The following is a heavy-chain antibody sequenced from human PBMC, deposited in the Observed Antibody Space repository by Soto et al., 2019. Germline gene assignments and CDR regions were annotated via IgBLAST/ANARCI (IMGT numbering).Heavy chain of an antibody. D-gene: IGHD6-6*01. CDR3: ARDTSNSFYYYYGMDA. V-gene: IGHV3-33*01. CDR2: LWYDVSNK. Sequence: LQLSCSASGFTFSSYGRRWHRQAPCMGLAWVAGLWYDVSNKYYADCVKGRFTIYRDNSKNAVYLQMNSLRAEDTAVYDCARDTSNSFYYYYGMDAWGQGTMVTVSS. CDR1: GFTFSSYG. J-gene: IGHJ6*02.